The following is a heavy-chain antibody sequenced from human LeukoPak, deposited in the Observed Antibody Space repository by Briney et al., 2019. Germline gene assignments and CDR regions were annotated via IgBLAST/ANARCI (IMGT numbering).Heavy chain of an antibody. J-gene: IGHJ4*02. V-gene: IGHV3-11*06. CDR3: ATLDDSYGYRYPGY. Sequence: GSLRLSCAASGFTFSDYYMSWIRQAPGKGLEWVSYISSSSSYTNYADSVKGRFTISRDNAKNSLSLQMNSLRAEDTAVYYCATLDDSYGYRYPGYWGQGTLVTVSS. D-gene: IGHD5-18*01. CDR1: GFTFSDYY. CDR2: ISSSSSYT.